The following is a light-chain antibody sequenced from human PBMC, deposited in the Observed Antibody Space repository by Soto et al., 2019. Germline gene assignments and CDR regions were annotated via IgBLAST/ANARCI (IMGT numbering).Light chain of an antibody. J-gene: IGLJ1*01. CDR2: EVS. Sequence: QSALTQPASVSGSPGKSITISCTGTSSDVGGYNYVSWYQQHPGKAPKLMIYEVSNRPSGVSNRFSGSKSGNTASLTISGLQAEDEADYYCSSYTSSSTLPYVFGTGTKLTVL. V-gene: IGLV2-14*01. CDR1: SSDVGGYNY. CDR3: SSYTSSSTLPYV.